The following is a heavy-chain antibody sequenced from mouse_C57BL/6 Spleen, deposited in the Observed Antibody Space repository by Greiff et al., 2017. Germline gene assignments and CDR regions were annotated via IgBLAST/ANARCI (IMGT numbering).Heavy chain of an antibody. Sequence: DVKLQESGPGLVKPSQSLSLTCSVTGYSITSGYYWNWIRQFPGNKLEWMGYISYDGSNNYNPSLKNRISITRDTSKNQFFLKLNSVTTEDTATYYCAREKHYYGREDFDYWGQGTTLTVSS. CDR3: AREKHYYGREDFDY. CDR2: ISYDGSN. V-gene: IGHV3-6*01. D-gene: IGHD1-1*01. CDR1: GYSITSGYY. J-gene: IGHJ2*01.